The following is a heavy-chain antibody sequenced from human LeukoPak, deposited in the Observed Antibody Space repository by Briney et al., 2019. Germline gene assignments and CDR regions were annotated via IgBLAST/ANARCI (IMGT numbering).Heavy chain of an antibody. D-gene: IGHD5-12*01. V-gene: IGHV3-7*01. Sequence: GGSLRLSCTASGFTFSSYWMSWVRQAPGKGLEWVANIKKDGSEKYYVDSVKGRFTISRDNAKTSLYLQMNSLRAADTAVYYCARGPSGYHNTGGQGTLVTVSS. CDR3: ARGPSGYHNT. J-gene: IGHJ4*02. CDR1: GFTFSSYW. CDR2: IKKDGSEK.